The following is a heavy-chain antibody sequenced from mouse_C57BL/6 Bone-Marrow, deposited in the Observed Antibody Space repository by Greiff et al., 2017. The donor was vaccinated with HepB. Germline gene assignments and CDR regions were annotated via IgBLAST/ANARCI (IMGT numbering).Heavy chain of an antibody. J-gene: IGHJ2*01. D-gene: IGHD2-3*01. CDR2: IDPETGGT. CDR1: GYTFTAYE. Sequence: SGAELVRLGLSVTLSCKASGYTFTAYEMHWVKQTPVLGLEWIGAIDPETGGTAYNQKFKGKAILTADKSSSTAYMELRSLTSEDSAVYYCTRSFDGYYGGYWGQGTTLTVSS. CDR3: TRSFDGYYGGY. V-gene: IGHV1-15*01.